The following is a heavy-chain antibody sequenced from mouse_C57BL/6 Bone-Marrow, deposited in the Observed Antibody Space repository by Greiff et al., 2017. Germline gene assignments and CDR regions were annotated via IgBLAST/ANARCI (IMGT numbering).Heavy chain of an antibody. Sequence: SGAELARPGASVKLSCKASGYTFTSYGISWVKQRTGQGLEWIGEIYPRSGNTYYNEKFKGKATLTADKSSSTAYMELRSLTSEDSAVYFCARVDYGSSWYFDVWGTGTTVTVSS. D-gene: IGHD1-1*01. V-gene: IGHV1-81*01. CDR2: IYPRSGNT. CDR3: ARVDYGSSWYFDV. J-gene: IGHJ1*03. CDR1: GYTFTSYG.